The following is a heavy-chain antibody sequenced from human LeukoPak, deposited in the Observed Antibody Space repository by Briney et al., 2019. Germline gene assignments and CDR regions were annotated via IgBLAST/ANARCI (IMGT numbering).Heavy chain of an antibody. CDR2: INPNSGGT. Sequence: SVKVSCKASEYTFTGYDMHWVRQAPGHGLDLMGWINPNSGGTNYAQKFQGWVTMTRDKSISTAYMELSRLRSDDTAVYYCARGGYSYGSYYYYGMDVWGKGDTVTVSS. CDR1: EYTFTGYD. D-gene: IGHD5-18*01. J-gene: IGHJ6*04. V-gene: IGHV1-2*04. CDR3: ARGGYSYGSYYYYGMDV.